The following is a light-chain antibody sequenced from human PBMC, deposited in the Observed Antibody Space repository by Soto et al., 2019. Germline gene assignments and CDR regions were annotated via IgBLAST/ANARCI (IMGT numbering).Light chain of an antibody. J-gene: IGKJ4*01. CDR1: QTIGDND. Sequence: EIVLTQSPDTLSLSPGERGTLSCRASQTIGDNDLAWYQQKPGQAPRLLIYGASSRATGIPDRFSGSGSGTDFTLTISSLEPEDFALYYRQKYGSLPPLGGGTKVDIK. CDR3: QKYGSLPP. CDR2: GAS. V-gene: IGKV3-20*01.